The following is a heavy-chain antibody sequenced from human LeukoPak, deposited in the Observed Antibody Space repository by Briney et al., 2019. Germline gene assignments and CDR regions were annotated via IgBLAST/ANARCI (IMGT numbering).Heavy chain of an antibody. CDR2: IYYSGIT. D-gene: IGHD2-2*02. Sequence: SQTLSLTCTVSGGSISSGGYYWSWIRQHPGEGLEWIGYIYYSGITYYNPSLKSRVTISVDTSKNQFSLKLSSVSAADTAVYYCARWYCSSTSCYTGDYFDYWGQGTLVTVSS. V-gene: IGHV4-31*03. J-gene: IGHJ4*02. CDR3: ARWYCSSTSCYTGDYFDY. CDR1: GGSISSGGYY.